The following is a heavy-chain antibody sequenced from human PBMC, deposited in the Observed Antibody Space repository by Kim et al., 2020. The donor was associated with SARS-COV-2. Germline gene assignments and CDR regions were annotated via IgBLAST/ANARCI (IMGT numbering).Heavy chain of an antibody. CDR1: GGSISSYY. D-gene: IGHD3-10*01. Sequence: SETLSLTCTVSGGSISSYYWSWIRQPPGKGLEWIGYIYYSGSTNYNPSLKSRVTISVDTSKNQFSLKLSSVTAADTAVYYCARGTDYYGSGSYYLGYYYGMDVWGQGTTVTVSS. V-gene: IGHV4-59*01. CDR2: IYYSGST. J-gene: IGHJ6*02. CDR3: ARGTDYYGSGSYYLGYYYGMDV.